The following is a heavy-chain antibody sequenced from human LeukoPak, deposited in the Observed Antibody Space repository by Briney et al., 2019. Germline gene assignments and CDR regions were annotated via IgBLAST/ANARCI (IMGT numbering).Heavy chain of an antibody. CDR2: ITPIFGTA. CDR3: AVVVVPAAEPAYYYYYMDV. J-gene: IGHJ6*03. CDR1: GGTFSSYA. Sequence: SVKVSCKASGGTFSSYAISWVRQAPGQGLEWMGGITPIFGTANYAQKFQGRVTITADKSTSTAYMELSSLRSEDTAVYYCAVVVVPAAEPAYYYYYMDVWGKGITATVSS. D-gene: IGHD2-2*01. V-gene: IGHV1-69*06.